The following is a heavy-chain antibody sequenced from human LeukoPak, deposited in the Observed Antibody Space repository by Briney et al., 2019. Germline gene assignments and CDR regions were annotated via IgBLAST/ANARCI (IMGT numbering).Heavy chain of an antibody. CDR2: ISSSGSTI. Sequence: GGSLRLSCAASGFTFSSYEVNWVRQAPGKGLEWVSYISSSGSTIYYADSVKGRFTISRDNAKNSLYLQMNSLRAEDTAVYYCARGRISSDYWGQGTLVTVSS. V-gene: IGHV3-48*03. J-gene: IGHJ4*02. D-gene: IGHD3-3*02. CDR3: ARGRISSDY. CDR1: GFTFSSYE.